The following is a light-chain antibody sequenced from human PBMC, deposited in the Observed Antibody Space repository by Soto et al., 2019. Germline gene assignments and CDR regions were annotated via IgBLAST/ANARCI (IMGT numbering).Light chain of an antibody. Sequence: EIVMTQSPATLSVSPGERATLSCRASQSVSSNLAWYQQKPGQAPRLLIYGASTRATGIPARFSGSGSGTEFTLTISSLQSEDFAVYYRQHYNNWPQYTFGQGTKLEIK. J-gene: IGKJ2*01. CDR3: QHYNNWPQYT. V-gene: IGKV3-15*01. CDR2: GAS. CDR1: QSVSSN.